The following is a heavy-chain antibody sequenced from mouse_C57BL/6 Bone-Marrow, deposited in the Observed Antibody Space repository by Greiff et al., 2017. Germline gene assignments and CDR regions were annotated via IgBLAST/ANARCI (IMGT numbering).Heavy chain of an antibody. J-gene: IGHJ4*01. V-gene: IGHV5-12*01. CDR3: ARRELRDYAMDY. D-gene: IGHD1-1*01. CDR1: GFTFSDYY. Sequence: EVMLVESGGGLVQPGGSLKLSCAASGFTFSDYYMYWVRQTPEKRLEWVAYISNGGGSTYYPDTVKGRFTISRDNAKNTLYLQMSRLKSEDTAMYYCARRELRDYAMDYWGQGTSVTVSS. CDR2: ISNGGGST.